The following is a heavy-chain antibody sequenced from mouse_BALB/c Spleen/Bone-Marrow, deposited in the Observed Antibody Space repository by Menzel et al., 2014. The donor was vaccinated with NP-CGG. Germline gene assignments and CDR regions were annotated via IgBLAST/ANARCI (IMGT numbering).Heavy chain of an antibody. Sequence: VQLQQSGGELMKPGASVKISCKATGYTFSNYWIQWVKQRPGHGPEWIGEILPGSDNTNYNEKFKGKATFTADTSSNTAYMQLSSLTSEDPAVYYCARGNPFDFWGQGTTLTVSS. CDR1: GYTFSNYW. J-gene: IGHJ2*01. CDR2: ILPGSDNT. CDR3: ARGNPFDF. V-gene: IGHV1-9*01.